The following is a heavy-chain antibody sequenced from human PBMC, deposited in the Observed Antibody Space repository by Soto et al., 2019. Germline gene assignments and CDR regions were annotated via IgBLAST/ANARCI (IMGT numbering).Heavy chain of an antibody. D-gene: IGHD2-2*01. CDR2: IYSGGFT. CDR3: ARVTSCCSGMDV. CDR1: GFTVSGSY. J-gene: IGHJ6*02. Sequence: PGGSLRLSCAASGFTVSGSYMSWARQAPGKGLEWVSVIYSGGFTLCAACVKGRFTSSRDNSKNTLFLQMNSLRAEDTAVDYCARVTSCCSGMDVWGQGTTVTVSS. V-gene: IGHV3-53*01.